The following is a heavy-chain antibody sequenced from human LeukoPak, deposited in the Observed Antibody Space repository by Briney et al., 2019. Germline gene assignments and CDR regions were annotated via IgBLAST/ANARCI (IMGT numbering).Heavy chain of an antibody. CDR2: IYTSGST. CDR3: ARDITMVRGVISPKYYYYYMDV. CDR1: GGSISSGSYY. D-gene: IGHD3-10*01. V-gene: IGHV4-61*02. Sequence: PSETLSLTCTVSGGSISSGSYYWSWIRQPAGKGLEWIGRIYTSGSTNYNPSLKSRVTISVDTSKNQFSLKLSSVTAADTAVYYCARDITMVRGVISPKYYYYYMDVWGKGTTVTVSS. J-gene: IGHJ6*03.